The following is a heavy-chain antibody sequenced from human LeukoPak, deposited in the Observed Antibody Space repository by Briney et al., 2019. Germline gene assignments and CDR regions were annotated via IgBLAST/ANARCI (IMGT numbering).Heavy chain of an antibody. D-gene: IGHD3-3*01. CDR1: GGSFSGYY. J-gene: IGHJ6*02. CDR3: ARGPYYDFWSGYSEYGMDV. Sequence: NPSETLSLTCAVYGGSFSGYYWSWIRQPPGKGLEWIGEINHSGSTNYNPSLKSRVTISVDTSKNQFSLKLSSVTAADTAVYYCARGPYYDFWSGYSEYGMDVWGQGTTVTASS. V-gene: IGHV4-34*01. CDR2: INHSGST.